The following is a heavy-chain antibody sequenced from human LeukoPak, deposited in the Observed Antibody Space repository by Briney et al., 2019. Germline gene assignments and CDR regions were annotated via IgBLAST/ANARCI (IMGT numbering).Heavy chain of an antibody. CDR3: ARGRFYDSDY. V-gene: IGHV1-46*01. Sequence: ASVKASCKASGYTFTRYYMHWVRQAPGQGLEWMGIINPSGGSTNYAQKFQGRVTMTRDMSTRTVYMELSSLRSEDAAVYYCARGRFYDSDYWGQGTLVTVSS. D-gene: IGHD3-22*01. CDR2: INPSGGST. J-gene: IGHJ4*02. CDR1: GYTFTRYY.